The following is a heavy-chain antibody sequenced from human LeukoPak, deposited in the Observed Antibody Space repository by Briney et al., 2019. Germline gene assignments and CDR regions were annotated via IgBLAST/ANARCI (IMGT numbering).Heavy chain of an antibody. CDR1: GFTFSGYS. V-gene: IGHV3-48*01. CDR3: ARGRADYYFDY. Sequence: GGSLRPSCAASGFTFSGYSMNWVRQAPGKGLEWVSYISSGSSTIYYADSVRGRFTISRDNAKSSLYLQMNSLRAEDTDVYYCARGRADYYFDYWSHGTLVTVSS. D-gene: IGHD2-21*02. CDR2: ISSGSSTI. J-gene: IGHJ4*01.